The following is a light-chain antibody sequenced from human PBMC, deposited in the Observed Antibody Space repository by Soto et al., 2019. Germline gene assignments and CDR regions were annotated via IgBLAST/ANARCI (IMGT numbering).Light chain of an antibody. V-gene: IGLV4-60*03. Sequence: QSVLTQSSSASASLGSSVKLTCTLSSGHRSYIIAWHQQQPGKAPRYLMKLEGSGSYNKGSGVPGRFSGSSSGADRYLTMSNLQSEDEADYCCETWDSNIRVFGGGTKLTVL. CDR2: LEGSGSY. J-gene: IGLJ2*01. CDR1: SGHRSYI. CDR3: ETWDSNIRV.